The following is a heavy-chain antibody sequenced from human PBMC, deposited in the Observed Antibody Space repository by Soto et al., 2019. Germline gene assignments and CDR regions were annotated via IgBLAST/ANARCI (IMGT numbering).Heavy chain of an antibody. V-gene: IGHV3-30*18. Sequence: QVQLVESGGGVVQPGRSLRLSCAASGFTFSSYGMHWVRQAPGKGLEWVAVISYDGSNKYYADSVKGRFTISRDNSKNTLYLQMNSLRAEDTAVYYCAKEFRRSYSGSYGEEWDYWGQGTLVTVSS. D-gene: IGHD1-26*01. CDR2: ISYDGSNK. CDR3: AKEFRRSYSGSYGEEWDY. J-gene: IGHJ4*02. CDR1: GFTFSSYG.